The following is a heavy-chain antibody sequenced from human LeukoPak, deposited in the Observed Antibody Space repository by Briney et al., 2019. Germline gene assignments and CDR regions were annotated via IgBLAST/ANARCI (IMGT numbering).Heavy chain of an antibody. J-gene: IGHJ4*02. Sequence: ASVKVSCKASGYTFINYYIHWVRQATGQGLEWMGKINPSGGRTEYAQKFRGRVTVTRETSRSAVYVAPSSLRSEDGAVCDFVRELAGGYFDYWGQGTLVTVSS. D-gene: IGHD4-23*01. V-gene: IGHV1-46*01. CDR3: VRELAGGYFDY. CDR1: GYTFINYY. CDR2: INPSGGRT.